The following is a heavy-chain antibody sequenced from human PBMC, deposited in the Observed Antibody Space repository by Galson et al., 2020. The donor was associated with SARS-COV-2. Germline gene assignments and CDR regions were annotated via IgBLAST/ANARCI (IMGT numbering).Heavy chain of an antibody. CDR1: GFTFSSYW. J-gene: IGHJ4*02. CDR3: TATRAY. Sequence: GESLKISCAASGFTFSSYWMHWVRQAPGKGLVWVSRINSDGNNTSYADSVKGRFTISRDNAKNTLYLQMNSLRAEDTAVYYCTATRAYWGQGTLVTVSS. D-gene: IGHD1-26*01. V-gene: IGHV3-74*01. CDR2: INSDGNNT.